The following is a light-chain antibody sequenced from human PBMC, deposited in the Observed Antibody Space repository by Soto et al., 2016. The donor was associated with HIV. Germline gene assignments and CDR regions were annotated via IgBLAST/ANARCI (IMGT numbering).Light chain of an antibody. CDR3: LVWDSSTDQYV. CDR1: NIGGKS. J-gene: IGLJ1*01. Sequence: SYVVTQPPSVSVAPGKTARISCGGNNIGGKSLHWYQQKPGQAPLLVVYDDSDRPSGIPERFSGSNSGNTATLTISRVEAGDEAEYFRLVWDSSTDQYVFGTGTKVTVL. V-gene: IGLV3-21*03. CDR2: DDS.